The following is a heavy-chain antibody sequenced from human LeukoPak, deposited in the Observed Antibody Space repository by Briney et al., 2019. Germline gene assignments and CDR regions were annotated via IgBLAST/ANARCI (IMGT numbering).Heavy chain of an antibody. J-gene: IGHJ4*02. V-gene: IGHV1-2*02. CDR1: GYTFTGFY. CDR2: INPNSGGT. CDR3: AREAIAARRRGFDY. D-gene: IGHD6-6*01. Sequence: GASVKVSCKASGYTFTGFYMHWVRQAPGQGLEWMGWINPNSGGTNYAQKFQGRVTMTRDTSISTAYMELSRLRSDDTAVYYCAREAIAARRRGFDYWGQGTLVTVSS.